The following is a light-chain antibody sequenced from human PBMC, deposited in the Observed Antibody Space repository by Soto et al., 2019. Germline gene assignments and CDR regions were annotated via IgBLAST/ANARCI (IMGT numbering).Light chain of an antibody. V-gene: IGKV3D-20*02. Sequence: EIVLPQSPGTLSLSPGERATLSCRASQSVSNNYLAWYQQKPGQAPRLLIYDASNRATGIPARFSGSGSGTDFTLTISSLEPEDFATYYCQQLNSYPLTFRGGTKVDNK. J-gene: IGKJ4*01. CDR1: QSVSNNY. CDR2: DAS. CDR3: QQLNSYPLT.